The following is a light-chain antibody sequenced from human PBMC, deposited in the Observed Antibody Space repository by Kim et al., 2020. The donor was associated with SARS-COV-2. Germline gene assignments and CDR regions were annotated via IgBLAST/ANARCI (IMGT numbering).Light chain of an antibody. CDR3: SAWDRSLSAWV. J-gene: IGLJ3*02. Sequence: QTATLTCTRNNNNVGDQGAAWLQQHRGHPPKLLSYRNNNRPSGISERLSASRSGNTASLTITGLQAEDEADYYCSAWDRSLSAWVFGGGTKLTVL. CDR2: RNN. V-gene: IGLV10-54*01. CDR1: NNNVGDQG.